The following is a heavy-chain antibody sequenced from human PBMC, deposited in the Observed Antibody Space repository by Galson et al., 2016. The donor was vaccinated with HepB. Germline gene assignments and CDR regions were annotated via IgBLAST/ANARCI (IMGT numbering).Heavy chain of an antibody. CDR2: IYYSGST. V-gene: IGHV4-31*03. D-gene: IGHD6-13*01. CDR1: GGSISSGGYY. Sequence: TLSLTCTVSGGSISSGGYYWSWIRQPPGKGLEWIGYIYYSGSTYYNPSLRSRVTISADTSKNQFSLKLSSVTAADTAVYYCASWRYSSSRYSDYWGQGTLVTVSS. CDR3: ASWRYSSSRYSDY. J-gene: IGHJ4*02.